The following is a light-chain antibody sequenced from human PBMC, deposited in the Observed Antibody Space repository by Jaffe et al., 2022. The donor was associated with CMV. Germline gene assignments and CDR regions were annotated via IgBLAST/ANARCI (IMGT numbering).Light chain of an antibody. V-gene: IGLV1-51*01. CDR3: AAGDSSLSIVL. CDR2: DNN. CDR1: SSNIGNDY. J-gene: IGLJ2*01. Sequence: QSVLTQTPSVSAAPGQKVTISCSGSSSNIGNDYVSWYQQFPGTAPKLLIYDNNKRPSGIPDRFSGSKSGTSATLGITGLQTGDEADYYCAAGDSSLSIVLFGGGTKLTVL.